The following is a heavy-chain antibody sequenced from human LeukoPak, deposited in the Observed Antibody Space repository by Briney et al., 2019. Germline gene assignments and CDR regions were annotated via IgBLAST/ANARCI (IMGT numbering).Heavy chain of an antibody. CDR3: AITMVRGVMRGNFDY. V-gene: IGHV1-69*05. D-gene: IGHD3-10*01. CDR1: GGTFSSYA. Sequence: GASVKVSCKASGGTFSSYAISWVRQAPGRGLEWMGRIIPIFGTANYAQKFQGRVTITTDESTSTAYMELSSLRSEDTAVYYCAITMVRGVMRGNFDYWGQGTLVTVSS. J-gene: IGHJ4*02. CDR2: IIPIFGTA.